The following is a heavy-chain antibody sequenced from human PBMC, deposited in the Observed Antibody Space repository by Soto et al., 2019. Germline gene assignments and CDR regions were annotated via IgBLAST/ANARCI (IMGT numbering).Heavy chain of an antibody. D-gene: IGHD5-18*01. CDR1: GGTFSSYA. V-gene: IGHV1-69*13. J-gene: IGHJ6*02. Sequence: GASVKVSCKASGGTFSSYAISWVRQAPGQGLEWMGGIIPIFGTANYAQKFQGRVTITADESTSTAYMELSSLRSEDTAVYYCARGYTAMVTYYYYGMDVWGQGPKVTFSS. CDR3: ARGYTAMVTYYYYGMDV. CDR2: IIPIFGTA.